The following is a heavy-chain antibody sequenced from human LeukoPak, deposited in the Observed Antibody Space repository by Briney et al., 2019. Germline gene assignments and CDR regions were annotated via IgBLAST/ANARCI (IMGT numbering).Heavy chain of an antibody. CDR2: INPGGSAE. J-gene: IGHJ4*02. Sequence: GGSLRLSCAASGFTFSTYWLMWVRQAPGKGLEWVANINPGGSAEYYVDCVKGRFTISRDNARNSVYLQMNSLRGEDTAVYYCARLSVRADTVEYWGQGTLVTVSS. D-gene: IGHD3-10*01. CDR3: ARLSVRADTVEY. V-gene: IGHV3-7*05. CDR1: GFTFSTYW.